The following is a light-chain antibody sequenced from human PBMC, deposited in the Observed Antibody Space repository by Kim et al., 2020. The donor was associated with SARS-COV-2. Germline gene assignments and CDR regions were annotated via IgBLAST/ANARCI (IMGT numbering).Light chain of an antibody. CDR3: QQYSDSLTFT. J-gene: IGKJ3*01. V-gene: IGKV3-20*01. CDR1: QSVDSH. CDR2: GAI. Sequence: SREQRATLSYKARQSVDSHLAGYQRRPGRAPRRLSYGAISRATVIPDRFSGSGSGTDFTLTIRRLEPEDFAVYYCQQYSDSLTFTFGPGTKVDIK.